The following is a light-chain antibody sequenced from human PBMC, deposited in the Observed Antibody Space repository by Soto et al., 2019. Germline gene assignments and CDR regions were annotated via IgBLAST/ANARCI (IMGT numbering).Light chain of an antibody. CDR1: SSDVGNYNF. J-gene: IGLJ2*01. V-gene: IGLV2-14*01. CDR3: TSYTAFSTDIL. CDR2: QVT. Sequence: QPASVSGSPGQSITISCTGTSSDVGNYNFVSWYQHHAGTAPKLIIYQVTNRPSGVSDRFSGSKSGDTASLTISGLQAEDEADYYCTSYTAFSTDILFGGGTKLTVL.